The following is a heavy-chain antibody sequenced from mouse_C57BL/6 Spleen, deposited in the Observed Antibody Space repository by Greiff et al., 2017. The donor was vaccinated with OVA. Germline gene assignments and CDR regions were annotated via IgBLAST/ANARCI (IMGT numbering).Heavy chain of an antibody. CDR3: ARDYGYSYAMDY. CDR2: IYPGSGST. CDR1: GYTFTSYW. Sequence: VQLQQPGAELVKPGASVTLSCKASGYTFTSYWITWVKQRPGQGLEWIGDIYPGSGSTNYTEKFKGKATLSVDPSSRTAYMQLSSLTSEDSAVYYCARDYGYSYAMDYWGQGTSVTVSS. J-gene: IGHJ4*01. D-gene: IGHD2-2*01. V-gene: IGHV1-55*01.